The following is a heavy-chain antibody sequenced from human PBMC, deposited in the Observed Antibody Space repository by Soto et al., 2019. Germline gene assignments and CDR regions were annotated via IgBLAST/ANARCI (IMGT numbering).Heavy chain of an antibody. Sequence: SVKVSCKASGGTFSSYAISWVRQAPGQGLEWMGGIIPIFGTANYAQKFQGRVTITADESTSTAYMELSSLRSEDTAVYYCAREMKYYGGPIGDYFDYWGQGTRVTVSS. J-gene: IGHJ4*02. V-gene: IGHV1-69*13. CDR2: IIPIFGTA. CDR3: AREMKYYGGPIGDYFDY. CDR1: GGTFSSYA. D-gene: IGHD4-17*01.